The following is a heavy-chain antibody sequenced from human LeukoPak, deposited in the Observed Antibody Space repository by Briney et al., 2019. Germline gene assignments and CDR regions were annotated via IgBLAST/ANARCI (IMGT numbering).Heavy chain of an antibody. CDR2: IYYSGST. V-gene: IGHV4-59*01. Sequence: SETLSLTCTVSGGSISSYYWSWIRQPPGKGLEWIGYIYYSGSTNYNPSLKSRVTISVDTSKNQFSLKLSSVTAADTAVYYCARAGIAAADFDYWGQGTLVTVSS. CDR1: GGSISSYY. J-gene: IGHJ4*02. CDR3: ARAGIAAADFDY. D-gene: IGHD6-13*01.